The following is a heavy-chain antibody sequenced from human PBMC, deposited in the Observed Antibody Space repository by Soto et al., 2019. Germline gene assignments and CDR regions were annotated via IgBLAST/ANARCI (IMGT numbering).Heavy chain of an antibody. D-gene: IGHD3-22*01. CDR1: GFTLGTYG. Sequence: QVQLAESGGGVVQPGRSLTITCAASGFTLGTYGMHWVRQAPGKGLEWVAVISNDGGDKYYSDSVMGRFTISRDNSKNTLFLQMNSLRAEDTAVYFCAKEFFDSSGFYPSLDALDIWGQGTVVTVS. CDR3: AKEFFDSSGFYPSLDALDI. V-gene: IGHV3-30*18. CDR2: ISNDGGDK. J-gene: IGHJ3*02.